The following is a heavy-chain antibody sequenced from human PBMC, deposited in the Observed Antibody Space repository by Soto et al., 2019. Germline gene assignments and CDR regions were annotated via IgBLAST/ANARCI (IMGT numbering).Heavy chain of an antibody. CDR2: ISASGSST. Sequence: EVQLLESGGALVQPGGSLRLSCAASGFTFSSNAMTWVRQAPGKGLEWVSSISASGSSTYYADSVKGRFTISRDNSENTLFLQINSLRAEDTALYYCAKDSGHSGSWTIDYWGQGTLVTVSS. J-gene: IGHJ4*02. CDR3: AKDSGHSGSWTIDY. D-gene: IGHD6-13*01. CDR1: GFTFSSNA. V-gene: IGHV3-23*01.